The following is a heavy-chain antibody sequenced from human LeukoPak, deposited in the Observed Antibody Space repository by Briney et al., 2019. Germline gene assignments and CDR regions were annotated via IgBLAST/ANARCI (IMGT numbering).Heavy chain of an antibody. Sequence: GGSLRLSCAASGFTFSSYSMNWVRQAPGKGLEWVSYISSSSSTIYYTDSVKGRFTISRDNAKNSLYLQMNSLRADDSAVYYCVRGDSRDFWGQGTLVTVSS. CDR2: ISSSSSTI. D-gene: IGHD6-13*01. V-gene: IGHV3-48*04. J-gene: IGHJ4*02. CDR3: VRGDSRDF. CDR1: GFTFSSYS.